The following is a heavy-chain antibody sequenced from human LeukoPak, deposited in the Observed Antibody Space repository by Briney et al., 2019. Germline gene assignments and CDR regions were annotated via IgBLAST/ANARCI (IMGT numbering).Heavy chain of an antibody. V-gene: IGHV3-11*01. D-gene: IGHD6-19*01. CDR3: ARDVAGGISDY. CDR1: GSTFSDYY. Sequence: PGGSLRLSCAASGSTFSDYYVSWIRQAPGKGLEWVSYISGSANTIYYADSVKGRFTISRDNAKNSLYLQMSSLRADDTAVYYCARDVAGGISDYWGQGTLVTVSS. J-gene: IGHJ4*02. CDR2: ISGSANTI.